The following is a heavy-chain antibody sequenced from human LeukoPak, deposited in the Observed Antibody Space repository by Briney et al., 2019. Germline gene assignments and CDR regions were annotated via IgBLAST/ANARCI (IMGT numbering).Heavy chain of an antibody. V-gene: IGHV3-30*02. J-gene: IGHJ6*02. Sequence: GGSLRLSCAASGFTFSSYGMHWVRQAPGKALEGVAFIRYDGSNKYYADSVKGRFTISRDNAKNSLYLQMNSLRAEDTAVYYCARDLYYGSGTPMQYGMDVWGQGTTVTVSS. CDR3: ARDLYYGSGTPMQYGMDV. CDR2: IRYDGSNK. D-gene: IGHD3-10*01. CDR1: GFTFSSYG.